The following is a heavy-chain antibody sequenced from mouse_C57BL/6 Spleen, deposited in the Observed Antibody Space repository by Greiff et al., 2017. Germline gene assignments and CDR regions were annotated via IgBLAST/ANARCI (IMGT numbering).Heavy chain of an antibody. J-gene: IGHJ2*01. V-gene: IGHV1-55*01. CDR2: IYPGSGST. CDR1: GYTFTSYW. D-gene: IGHD2-4*01. CDR3: ARADYYDYDPYYFDY. Sequence: QVQLQQPGAELVKPGASVKMSCKASGYTFTSYWITWVKQRPGQGLEWIGDIYPGSGSTNYNEKFKSKATLTVDTSSSTAYMQLSRLTSEDSAVYCCARADYYDYDPYYFDYWGQGTTLTVSS.